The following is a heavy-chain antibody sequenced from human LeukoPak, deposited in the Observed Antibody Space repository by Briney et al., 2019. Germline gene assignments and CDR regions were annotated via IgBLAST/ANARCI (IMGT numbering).Heavy chain of an antibody. CDR2: INPSGGST. V-gene: IGHV1-46*01. CDR3: ARNPLKYSSSSLGGYYFDY. Sequence: ASVKVSCKASGYTFTSYYMHWVRQAPGQGLEWMGIINPSGGSTTYAQKFQGRVTMTRDTSTSTVYMELSSPRSEDTAVYYCARNPLKYSSSSLGGYYFDYWGQGTLVTVSS. J-gene: IGHJ4*02. D-gene: IGHD6-6*01. CDR1: GYTFTSYY.